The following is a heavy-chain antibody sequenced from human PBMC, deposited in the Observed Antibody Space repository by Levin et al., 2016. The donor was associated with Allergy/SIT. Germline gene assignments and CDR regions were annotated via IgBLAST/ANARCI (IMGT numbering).Heavy chain of an antibody. J-gene: IGHJ5*02. CDR1: GGSISSGGYS. CDR2: FFHSGNT. V-gene: IGHV4-30-2*01. Sequence: SETLSLTCAVSGGSISSGGYSWSWIRQPPGRGLEWIGYFFHSGNTYYNPSLKSRVSISVDRSKNQFSLKLTSVTAADTAVYYCARGPIVILPATSGFDPWGQGTLVTVSS. CDR3: ARGPIVILPATSGFDP. D-gene: IGHD2-2*01.